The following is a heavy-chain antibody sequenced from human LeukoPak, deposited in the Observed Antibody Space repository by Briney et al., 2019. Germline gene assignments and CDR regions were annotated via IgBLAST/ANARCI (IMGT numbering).Heavy chain of an antibody. CDR2: INHSGST. CDR1: GGSLRGYY. D-gene: IGHD3-3*01. CDR3: ARDWGWEYDFWSGYIDY. V-gene: IGHV4-34*01. Sequence: SDTLSLTCAVYGGSLRGYYWSWIRQPPGKGLEWIGEINHSGSTNYNPSLKSRVTISVDTSKKQFSLKLSSVTAADTAVYYCARDWGWEYDFWSGYIDYWGQGSLVTVSS. J-gene: IGHJ4*02.